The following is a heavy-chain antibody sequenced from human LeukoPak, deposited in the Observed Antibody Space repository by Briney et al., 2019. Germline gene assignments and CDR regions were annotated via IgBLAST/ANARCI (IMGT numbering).Heavy chain of an antibody. Sequence: GGSLRLSCAASGFTFSSYEMNWVRQAPGKGLEWVSYISSSGSTIYYADSVKGRFTISRDNAKNSLYLQMNSLRAEDTAVYYCARGAVRGYSGGSLVDYWGQGTLDTVSS. CDR1: GFTFSSYE. CDR2: ISSSGSTI. J-gene: IGHJ4*02. D-gene: IGHD5-12*01. V-gene: IGHV3-48*03. CDR3: ARGAVRGYSGGSLVDY.